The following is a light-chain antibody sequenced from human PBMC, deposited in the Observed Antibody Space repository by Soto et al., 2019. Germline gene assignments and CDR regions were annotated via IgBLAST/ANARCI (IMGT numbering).Light chain of an antibody. CDR3: AAWDDRLNAVV. V-gene: IGLV1-44*01. Sequence: QPVLTQPPSASGTPGQRVTMSCSGSASNIGSNSGSWYRQVPGTAPKLLIYSDNQRPLGVPDRFSGSKSGTSASLAISGLQSEDEADYYCAAWDDRLNAVVFGGGTKLTVL. J-gene: IGLJ2*01. CDR1: ASNIGSNS. CDR2: SDN.